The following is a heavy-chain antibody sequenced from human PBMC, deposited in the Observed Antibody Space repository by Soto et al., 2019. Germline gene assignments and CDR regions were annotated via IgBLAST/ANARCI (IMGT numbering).Heavy chain of an antibody. D-gene: IGHD2-2*03. Sequence: GSLRLSCAASGFTFTDYYMSWIRQAPGKGLEWVSYISGSGSTIYYAASVKGRFTISRDNAKNSLYLQMNSLRTEDTAVYFCARAGMDIVVVPAASPLYYYGMDVWGQGTTVTAP. CDR1: GFTFTDYY. V-gene: IGHV3-11*01. CDR2: ISGSGSTI. J-gene: IGHJ6*02. CDR3: ARAGMDIVVVPAASPLYYYGMDV.